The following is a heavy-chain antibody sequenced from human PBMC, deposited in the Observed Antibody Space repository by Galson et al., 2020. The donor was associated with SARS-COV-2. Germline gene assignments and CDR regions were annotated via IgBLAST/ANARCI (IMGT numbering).Heavy chain of an antibody. CDR2: ISPDGSIT. CDR1: GFSFTTHW. CDR3: VRDNDAWLATGPHFES. Sequence: GESLKISCAASGFSFTTHWIHWVRRGPGKGLVWVSRISPDGSITTYADSVKGRFTISRDNAKNTVLLQMNSLRAEDTAVYYCVRDNDAWLATGPHFESWGQGTLVTVSS. V-gene: IGHV3-74*01. J-gene: IGHJ4*02. D-gene: IGHD3-9*01.